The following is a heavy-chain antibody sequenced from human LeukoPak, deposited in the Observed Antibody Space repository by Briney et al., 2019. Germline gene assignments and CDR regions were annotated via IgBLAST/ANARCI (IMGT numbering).Heavy chain of an antibody. V-gene: IGHV1-2*02. J-gene: IGHJ6*02. D-gene: IGHD6-19*01. CDR2: INPNSGGT. Sequence: ASVKVSCKASGYTFTGYYMHWVRRAPGQGLEWMGWINPNSGGTNYAQKFQGRVTTTRDTSISTAYMELSRLRSDDTAVYYCARDRGIAVAGTIVWYYYYGMDVWGQGTTVTVSS. CDR1: GYTFTGYY. CDR3: ARDRGIAVAGTIVWYYYYGMDV.